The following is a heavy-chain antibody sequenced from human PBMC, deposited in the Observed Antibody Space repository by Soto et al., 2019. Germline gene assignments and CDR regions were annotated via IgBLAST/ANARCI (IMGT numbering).Heavy chain of an antibody. Sequence: EVQLLESGGGLVQPGGSLRLSCAASGFTFSSYAMSWVRQAPGKGLEWVSAISGSGGSTYYADSVKGRFTISRDNSKNTLYLQMNSLRAEDTAVYYCAKDGGYCSGGSCYPKSSDYWGQGTLVTVSS. CDR3: AKDGGYCSGGSCYPKSSDY. CDR2: ISGSGGST. J-gene: IGHJ4*02. CDR1: GFTFSSYA. V-gene: IGHV3-23*01. D-gene: IGHD2-15*01.